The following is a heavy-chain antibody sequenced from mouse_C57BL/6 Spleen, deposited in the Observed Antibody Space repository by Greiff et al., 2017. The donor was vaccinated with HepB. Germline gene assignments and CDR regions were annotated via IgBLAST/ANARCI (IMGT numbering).Heavy chain of an antibody. CDR2: VYPYNGGT. Sequence: VHVKQSGPVLVKPGPSVKISCKASGFTFTDYYMHWVKQSHGKSLEWIGLVYPYNGGTSYNQKFKGKATLTVDTSYSTAYMERNSLTSEDSAVYYCARTDGYYFLWFAYWGQGTLVTVSA. CDR1: GFTFTDYY. J-gene: IGHJ3*01. V-gene: IGHV1-36*01. D-gene: IGHD2-3*01. CDR3: ARTDGYYFLWFAY.